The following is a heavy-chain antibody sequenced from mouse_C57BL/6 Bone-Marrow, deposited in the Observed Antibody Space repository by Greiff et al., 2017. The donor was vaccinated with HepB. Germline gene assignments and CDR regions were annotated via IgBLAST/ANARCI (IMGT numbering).Heavy chain of an antibody. V-gene: IGHV1-81*01. Sequence: QVQLKESGAELARPGASVKLSCKASGYTFTSYGISWVKQRTGQGLEWIGEIYPRSGNTYYNEKFKGKATLTADKSSSTAYMELRSLTSEDSAVYFCARRLITTVPPWFAYWGQGTLVTVSA. J-gene: IGHJ3*01. CDR3: ARRLITTVPPWFAY. D-gene: IGHD1-1*01. CDR2: IYPRSGNT. CDR1: GYTFTSYG.